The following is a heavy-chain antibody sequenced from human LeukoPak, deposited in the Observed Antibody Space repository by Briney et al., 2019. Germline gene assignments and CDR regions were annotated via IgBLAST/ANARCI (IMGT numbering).Heavy chain of an antibody. CDR2: INHSGST. CDR3: AREGQQDYYMDV. CDR1: GGSFSSYY. Sequence: SETLSLTCGVYGGSFSSYYWSWIRQPPGKGLEWFGEINHSGSTNYNPSLKSRVTISVDTSKNQFSLKLSSVTAADTAVYYCAREGQQDYYMDVWGKGTTVTISS. J-gene: IGHJ6*03. D-gene: IGHD6-13*01. V-gene: IGHV4-34*01.